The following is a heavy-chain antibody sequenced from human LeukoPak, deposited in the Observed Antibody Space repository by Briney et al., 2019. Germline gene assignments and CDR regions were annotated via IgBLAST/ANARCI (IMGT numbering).Heavy chain of an antibody. D-gene: IGHD3-10*01. V-gene: IGHV3-48*04. J-gene: IGHJ6*02. CDR1: GFTFSSYS. Sequence: PGGSLRLSCAASGFTFSSYSMNWVRQAPGKGLEWVSCISSSGSTIYYADSVKGRFTISRDNAKNSLYLQMNSLRAEDTAVYYCARRGVLWFGELFYYGMDVWGQGTTVTVSS. CDR2: ISSSGSTI. CDR3: ARRGVLWFGELFYYGMDV.